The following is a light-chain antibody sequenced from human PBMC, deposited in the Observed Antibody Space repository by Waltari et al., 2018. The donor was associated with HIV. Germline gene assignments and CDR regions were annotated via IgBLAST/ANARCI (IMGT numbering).Light chain of an antibody. CDR1: QGISSY. J-gene: IGKJ2*01. Sequence: IQLTQSPSFLPASVVARVTITCRASQGISSYLAWYQQKPGKAPKLLIYAASTLQSGVPSRFSGSGSGTEFTLTISSLQPEDFATYYCQQLNSYPPAFGQGTKLEIK. V-gene: IGKV1-9*01. CDR3: QQLNSYPPA. CDR2: AAS.